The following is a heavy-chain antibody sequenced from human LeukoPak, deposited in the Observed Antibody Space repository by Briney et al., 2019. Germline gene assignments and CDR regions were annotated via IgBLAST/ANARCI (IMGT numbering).Heavy chain of an antibody. Sequence: SDTLSLTCTVSGGTITGRSYYWGWIREPPGKGLERIGSMYYSGSTYYNPSFKSRVTIHVDTSMNQFSLKLSSVTAADTAVYYCARHYYDRTGYYYFDYWGQGTLVTVSS. CDR1: GGTITGRSYY. J-gene: IGHJ4*02. CDR2: MYYSGST. V-gene: IGHV4-39*01. D-gene: IGHD3-22*01. CDR3: ARHYYDRTGYYYFDY.